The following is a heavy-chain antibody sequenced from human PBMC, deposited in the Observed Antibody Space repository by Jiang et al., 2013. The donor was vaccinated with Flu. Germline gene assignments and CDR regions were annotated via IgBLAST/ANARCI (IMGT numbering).Heavy chain of an antibody. V-gene: IGHV3-30*03. CDR3: ATVGADDY. J-gene: IGHJ4*02. D-gene: IGHD1-26*01. CDR1: GFTISSYG. CDR2: ISYDGSNE. Sequence: QLLESGGDVVQPGRSLRLSCVASGFTISSYGMHWVRQAPGKGLEWVAVISYDGSNEYYADSVKGRFTISRDTSKNTLYLQMNSLRTEDTAVYYCATVGADDYWGQGTLVTASS.